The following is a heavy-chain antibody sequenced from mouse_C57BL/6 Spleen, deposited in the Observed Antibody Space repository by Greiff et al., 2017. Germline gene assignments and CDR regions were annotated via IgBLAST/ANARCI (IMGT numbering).Heavy chain of an antibody. Sequence: VQLQQSGAELVRPGTSVKVSCKASGYAFTNYLIEWVKQRPGQGLEWIGVINPGSGGTNYNGKFKGKATLTADKSSSTAYMQLSSLTSEDSAVYFCARSDYGYDVNGLDYWGQGTTLTVSS. CDR3: ARSDYGYDVNGLDY. CDR1: GYAFTNYL. D-gene: IGHD2-2*01. CDR2: INPGSGGT. V-gene: IGHV1-54*01. J-gene: IGHJ2*01.